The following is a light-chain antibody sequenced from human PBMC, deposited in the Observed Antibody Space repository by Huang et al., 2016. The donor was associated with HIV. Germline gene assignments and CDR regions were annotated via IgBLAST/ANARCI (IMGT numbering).Light chain of an antibody. CDR3: QQYYERPPYT. CDR2: GAS. Sequence: EMVMTQSPATLSVSPGEGATLSCRASESVSSNLAWYQQKPGQAPRLLIYGASTRATGVPARFSGSGSGTEFTLTISSLQSEDFAIYYCQQYYERPPYTFGQGTKLEIK. J-gene: IGKJ2*01. CDR1: ESVSSN. V-gene: IGKV3-15*01.